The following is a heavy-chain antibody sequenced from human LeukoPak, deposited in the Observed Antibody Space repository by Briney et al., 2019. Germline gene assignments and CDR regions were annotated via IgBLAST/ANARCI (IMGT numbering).Heavy chain of an antibody. CDR2: IYHSGST. CDR1: GGSISSGGYY. CDR3: ARANDYVLAFDI. D-gene: IGHD3-16*01. J-gene: IGHJ3*02. V-gene: IGHV4-30-2*01. Sequence: KSSETLSLTCTVSGGSISSGGYYWSWIRQPPGKGLEWIGYIYHSGSTYYNPSLKSRVTISVDRSKNQFSLKLSSVTAADTAVYYCARANDYVLAFDIWGQGTMVTVSS.